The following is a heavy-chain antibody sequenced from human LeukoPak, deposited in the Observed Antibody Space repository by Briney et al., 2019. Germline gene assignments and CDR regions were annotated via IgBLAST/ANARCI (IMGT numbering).Heavy chain of an antibody. V-gene: IGHV3-7*01. CDR1: GFTFSSYS. CDR3: ARTTVVIAIPYFVY. Sequence: GGSLRLSCAASGFTFSSYSMNWVRQAPGRGLEWVANIKQDGSEKYYVDSVKGRFTIYRDNAKNSLYLQMNSLRAEDTAVYYCARTTVVIAIPYFVYWGQGTLVTVSS. D-gene: IGHD2-21*01. J-gene: IGHJ4*02. CDR2: IKQDGSEK.